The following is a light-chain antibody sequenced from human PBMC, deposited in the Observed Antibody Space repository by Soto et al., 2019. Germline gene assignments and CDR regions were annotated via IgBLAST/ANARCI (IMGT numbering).Light chain of an antibody. CDR3: SSYTSSNTLGV. V-gene: IGLV2-14*01. J-gene: IGLJ2*01. CDR1: SSDVDTYNY. Sequence: QSALTQPASVSGSPGQSITISCTGTSSDVDTYNYVSWYQQYPGKAPKLMIHDVSNRPSGVSSRFSGSKSGNTASLTISGLQAADESDYYCSSYTSSNTLGVFGGGTKLTVL. CDR2: DVS.